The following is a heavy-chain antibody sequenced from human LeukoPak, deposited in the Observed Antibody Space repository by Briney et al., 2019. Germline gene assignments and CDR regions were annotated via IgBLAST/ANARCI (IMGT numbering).Heavy chain of an antibody. J-gene: IGHJ4*02. D-gene: IGHD6-6*01. Sequence: GGSLRLSCSASGFTFSSYPMHWVRQAPGKGLEYVSAISSNGGSTYYADSVKGRVTISRDNSKNTLYLQMSSLRAEDTAVYYCVKGRIAALHARYFDYWGQGSLVTVSS. V-gene: IGHV3-64D*06. CDR2: ISSNGGST. CDR1: GFTFSSYP. CDR3: VKGRIAALHARYFDY.